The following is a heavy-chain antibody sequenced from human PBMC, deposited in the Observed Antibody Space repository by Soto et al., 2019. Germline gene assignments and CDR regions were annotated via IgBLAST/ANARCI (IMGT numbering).Heavy chain of an antibody. Sequence: PGESLKISCKGSGYSFTSYLIGWVRQMPGKGLEWMGIIYPGDSDTRYSPSFQGQVTISADKSFSTAYLQWSRLKASDTAMYYCARHRTTGYSLAAFDIWGQGTMVTVS. CDR1: GYSFTSYL. J-gene: IGHJ3*02. D-gene: IGHD1-1*01. V-gene: IGHV5-51*01. CDR3: ARHRTTGYSLAAFDI. CDR2: IYPGDSDT.